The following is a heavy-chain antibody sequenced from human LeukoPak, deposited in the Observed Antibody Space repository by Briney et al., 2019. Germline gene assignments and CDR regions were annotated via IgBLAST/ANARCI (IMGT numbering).Heavy chain of an antibody. D-gene: IGHD2-15*01. V-gene: IGHV4-39*01. Sequence: SETLSITCTVSGGSISSSSYYWGWIRQPPGKGLEWIGSIYYSGSTYYNPSLKSRVTVSVDTSKNQFSLNLSSVTAADTAVYYCARQVWGYCSGGSCYVADAFDIWGQGTMVTVSS. CDR1: GGSISSSSYY. CDR3: ARQVWGYCSGGSCYVADAFDI. CDR2: IYYSGST. J-gene: IGHJ3*02.